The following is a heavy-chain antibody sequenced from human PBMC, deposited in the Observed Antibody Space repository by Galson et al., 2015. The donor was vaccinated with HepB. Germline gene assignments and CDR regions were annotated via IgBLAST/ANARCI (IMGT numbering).Heavy chain of an antibody. CDR3: ARHPKGYYDILTGYYKASVFDY. CDR2: IYYSGST. D-gene: IGHD3-9*01. Sequence: SETLSLTCTVSGGSISSSSYYWGWIRQPPGKGLEWIGSIYYSGSTYYNPSLKSRVTISVDTSKNQFSLKLSSVTAADTAVYYCARHPKGYYDILTGYYKASVFDYWGQGTLVTVSS. V-gene: IGHV4-39*01. J-gene: IGHJ4*02. CDR1: GGSISSSSYY.